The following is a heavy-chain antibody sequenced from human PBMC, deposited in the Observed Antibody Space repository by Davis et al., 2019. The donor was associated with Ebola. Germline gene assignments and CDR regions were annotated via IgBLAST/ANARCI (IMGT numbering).Heavy chain of an antibody. D-gene: IGHD6-13*01. CDR2: MSGTSSAT. J-gene: IGHJ4*02. CDR1: GFTFSSFA. Sequence: PGGSLRLSCSTSGFTFSSFAMSWVRQAPGKGLESVATMSGTSSATFYPLSVKGRFTISRDNSRNTLYLQMNSLTADDTAVYYCAKGGAVSSQSSGRGYFDSWGQGTLATVSS. CDR3: AKGGAVSSQSSGRGYFDS. V-gene: IGHV3-23*01.